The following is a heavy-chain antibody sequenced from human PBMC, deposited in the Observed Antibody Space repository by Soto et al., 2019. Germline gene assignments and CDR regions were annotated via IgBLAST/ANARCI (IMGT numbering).Heavy chain of an antibody. CDR2: IIPIFGTA. Sequence: SSLASAAPFRSYPSSYFRHAPGQGLEWVGGIIPIFGTANYAQKFQGRVTITADESTSTAYMELSSLRSEDTAVYYCARDAGMTTGFDYWGQGTLVTVSS. V-gene: IGHV1-69*01. CDR1: AAPFRSYP. D-gene: IGHD4-4*01. CDR3: ARDAGMTTGFDY. J-gene: IGHJ4*02.